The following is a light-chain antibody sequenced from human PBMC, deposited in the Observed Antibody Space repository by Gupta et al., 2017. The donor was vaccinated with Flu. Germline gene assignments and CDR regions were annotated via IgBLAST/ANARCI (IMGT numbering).Light chain of an antibody. CDR3: HVWDDNTGV. CDR1: AWGDKY. V-gene: IGLV3-1*01. Sequence: SYDLNQPPSVSVSPGQTATITCSGDAWGDKYACWYQQRPGHSPVLVIYQDSRRPSGIPERFSGSTSGNKATLTISGTQPMDEADYYCHVWDDNTGVFGGGTKLTVL. CDR2: QDS. J-gene: IGLJ3*02.